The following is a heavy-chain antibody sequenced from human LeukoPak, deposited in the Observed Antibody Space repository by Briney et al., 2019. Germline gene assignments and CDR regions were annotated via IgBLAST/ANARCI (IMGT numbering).Heavy chain of an antibody. CDR2: IYYSGST. V-gene: IGHV4-59*01. CDR1: GGSISSSY. Sequence: SETLSLTCTVSGGSISSSYWSWIRQPPGKGLEWIGHIYYSGSTNFNPSLKSRVTLSLDTSKNQFSLKLISVTAADTAVYYCARGAGKYYFHGMDVWGQETTVTVSS. J-gene: IGHJ6*02. CDR3: ARGAGKYYFHGMDV.